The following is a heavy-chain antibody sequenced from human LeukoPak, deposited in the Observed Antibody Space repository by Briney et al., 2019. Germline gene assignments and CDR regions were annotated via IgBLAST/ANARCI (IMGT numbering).Heavy chain of an antibody. CDR3: ATDFYDTT. J-gene: IGHJ5*02. D-gene: IGHD3-22*01. Sequence: GGSLRLSCAPSDFTFSDAWMNWVRQAPGKGLEWVGRIRRNSDGGTIDYAAPVKGRFALSRDDSKNTLYLHMSSLQTEDTAVYYCATDFYDTTWGQGTLVTVSS. V-gene: IGHV3-15*07. CDR2: IRRNSDGGTI. CDR1: DFTFSDAW.